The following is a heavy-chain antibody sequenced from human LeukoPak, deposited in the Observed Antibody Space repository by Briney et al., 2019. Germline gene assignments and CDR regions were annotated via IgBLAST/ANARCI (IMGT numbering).Heavy chain of an antibody. D-gene: IGHD3-22*01. CDR1: GFTFSSYA. Sequence: PGGSLRLSRSASGFTFSSYAMHWVRQAPGKGLEYGSAISSNGGSTYYADSAKGRFTISRDNSKNTLYLQMSSLRAEDTAVYYCVKQGDSSGYYYVSDYFQHWGQGPLVSVSS. CDR2: ISSNGGST. J-gene: IGHJ1*01. V-gene: IGHV3-64D*09. CDR3: VKQGDSSGYYYVSDYFQH.